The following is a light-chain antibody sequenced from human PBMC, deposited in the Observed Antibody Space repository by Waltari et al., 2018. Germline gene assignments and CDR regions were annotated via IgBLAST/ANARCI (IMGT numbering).Light chain of an antibody. CDR3: QQSYTSPRT. CDR1: ESITVY. J-gene: IGKJ1*01. V-gene: IGKV1-39*01. Sequence: DIQMTPSPSSVSASVGDRVNIICRASESITVYLNWYQKKPGKAPNLLIYDATHIQTGVPPRFSGSGSGTQFTLTISSLQPEDFATYYCQQSYTSPRTFGQGTAVEI. CDR2: DAT.